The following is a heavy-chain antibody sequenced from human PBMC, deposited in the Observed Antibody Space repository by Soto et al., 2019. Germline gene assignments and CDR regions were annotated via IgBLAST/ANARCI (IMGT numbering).Heavy chain of an antibody. CDR2: ISSSISTM. Sequence: EVQLVESGGGLVQPGGSLRLSCAASGFTFSSYSMNWVRQAPGKGLEWLSYISSSISTMNYADSVKGRFTISRDNAKNSLYLQINSLRDEDTAVYHCAREVRDTAVADFDYWGQGTLVTVSS. D-gene: IGHD5-18*01. V-gene: IGHV3-48*02. J-gene: IGHJ4*02. CDR1: GFTFSSYS. CDR3: AREVRDTAVADFDY.